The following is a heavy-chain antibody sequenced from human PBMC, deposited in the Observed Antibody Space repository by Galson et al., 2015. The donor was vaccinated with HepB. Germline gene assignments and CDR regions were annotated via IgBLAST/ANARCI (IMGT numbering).Heavy chain of an antibody. CDR3: AVSYEAYQVLDWFDP. Sequence: CAISGDSVSSNRAAWNWLRQSPSRGLEWLGRTYYRSKWFNDYAVSVKSRITINPDTSKNQFSLQVKSVTPEDTAIYYCAVSYEAYQVLDWFDPWGQGTLVTVSS. V-gene: IGHV6-1*01. D-gene: IGHD2/OR15-2a*01. J-gene: IGHJ5*02. CDR2: TYYRSKWFN. CDR1: GDSVSSNRAA.